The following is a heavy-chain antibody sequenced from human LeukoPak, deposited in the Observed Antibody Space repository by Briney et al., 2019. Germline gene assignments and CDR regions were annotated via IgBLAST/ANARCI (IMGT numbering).Heavy chain of an antibody. V-gene: IGHV3-48*01. D-gene: IGHD1-26*01. CDR2: ISSSISTI. CDR3: ATGTGGSYTWGTYYFDY. CDR1: GFTFSSYS. Sequence: GGSLRLSCAASGFTFSSYSMNWVRQAPGKGLEWVSYISSSISTIYYADSVKGRFTISRDNAKNSLYLQMNSLRAEDTAVYYCATGTGGSYTWGTYYFDYWGQGALVTVSS. J-gene: IGHJ4*02.